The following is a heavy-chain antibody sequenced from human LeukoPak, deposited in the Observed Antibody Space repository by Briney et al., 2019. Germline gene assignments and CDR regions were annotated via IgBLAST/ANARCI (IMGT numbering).Heavy chain of an antibody. D-gene: IGHD3-22*01. CDR2: IKQDGSEK. Sequence: GGSLRLSCAASGFTFSSYWMSWVRQAPGKGLEWVANIKQDGSEKYYVDSVKGRFTISRDNAKNSLYLQMNSLRAEDTAVYYCARADLKIPENYYDSSGYSEYACWFDPWGQGTLVTVSS. CDR3: ARADLKIPENYYDSSGYSEYACWFDP. V-gene: IGHV3-7*03. J-gene: IGHJ5*02. CDR1: GFTFSSYW.